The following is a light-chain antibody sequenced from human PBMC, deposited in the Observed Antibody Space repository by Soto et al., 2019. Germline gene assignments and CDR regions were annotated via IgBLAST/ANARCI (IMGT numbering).Light chain of an antibody. CDR3: QSFDYSLSGYV. J-gene: IGLJ1*01. CDR1: SSNIGAGYD. CDR2: GNN. V-gene: IGLV1-40*01. Sequence: QSVLTQAPSVSGAPGQRVTISCTGSSSNIGAGYDVHWYQQPPGTAPKLLIYGNNNRPSGVPDRFSVSKSGTSASLAITGLQTEDEADYYCQSFDYSLSGYVFGTGIKLTVL.